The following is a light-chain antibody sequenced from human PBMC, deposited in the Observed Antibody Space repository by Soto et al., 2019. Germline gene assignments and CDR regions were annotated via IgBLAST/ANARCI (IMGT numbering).Light chain of an antibody. V-gene: IGLV2-14*01. CDR1: NSDVGGHDY. CDR2: EVS. CDR3: QSFDTNLNAVV. Sequence: QSALTQPASVSGSPGQSITISCIGTNSDVGGHDYVSWYQQHPGKAPKLLISEVSNRPSGVSNRFSGSKSASTASLTITGLLPEDEADFFCQSFDTNLNAVVFGGGTKLTVL. J-gene: IGLJ2*01.